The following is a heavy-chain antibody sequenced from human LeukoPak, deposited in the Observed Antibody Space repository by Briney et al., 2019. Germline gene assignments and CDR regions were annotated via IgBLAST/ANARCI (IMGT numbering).Heavy chain of an antibody. CDR3: ARVGYYGSGNTYYMDV. Sequence: SVKVSCKASGGTFSSYAISWVRQAPGQGLEWMGGIIPIFGTANYAQKFQGRVTITADESTSTAYMELSSLRSEDTAVYYCARVGYYGSGNTYYMDVWGTGTTVTVSS. CDR2: IIPIFGTA. J-gene: IGHJ6*03. V-gene: IGHV1-69*13. CDR1: GGTFSSYA. D-gene: IGHD3-10*01.